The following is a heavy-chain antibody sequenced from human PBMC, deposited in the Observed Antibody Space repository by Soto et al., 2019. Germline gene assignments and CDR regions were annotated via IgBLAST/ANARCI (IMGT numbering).Heavy chain of an antibody. CDR2: IYYSGST. J-gene: IGHJ4*02. V-gene: IGHV4-39*01. CDR3: ARLPEYQQLVTDY. Sequence: QLQLQESGPGLVKPSXTLSLTCTVSGGSISSSSYYWGWIRQPPGKGLEWIGSIYYSGSTYYNPSLKSRVTISVDTSKNQFSLKLSSVTAADTAVYYCARLPEYQQLVTDYWGQGTLVTVSS. D-gene: IGHD6-13*01. CDR1: GGSISSSSYY.